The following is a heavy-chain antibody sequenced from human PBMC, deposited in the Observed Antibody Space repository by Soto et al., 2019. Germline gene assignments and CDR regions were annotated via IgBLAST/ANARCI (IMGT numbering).Heavy chain of an antibody. Sequence: KPSETLSLTCTVSGGSISSGGYYWSWIRQHPGKGLEWIGYIYYSGSTYYNPSLKSRVTISVDTSKNQFSLKLSSVTAADTAVYYCARANPHSSIAAAGTFDYWGQGTLVTVSS. CDR2: IYYSGST. CDR3: ARANPHSSIAAAGTFDY. CDR1: GGSISSGGYY. V-gene: IGHV4-31*03. D-gene: IGHD6-13*01. J-gene: IGHJ4*02.